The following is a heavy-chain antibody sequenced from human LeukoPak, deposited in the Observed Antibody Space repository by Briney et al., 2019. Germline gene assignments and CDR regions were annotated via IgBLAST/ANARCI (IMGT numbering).Heavy chain of an antibody. CDR2: IHYSGII. CDR3: ARAEYGIAAAGTFDI. J-gene: IGHJ3*02. V-gene: IGHV4-59*01. CDR1: GDSISSFY. Sequence: PSETLSLTCTVSGDSISSFYWSWIRQSPGKGLEWIGYIHYSGIINYNPSLKSRVTISVDTSKNQFSLKLSSVTAADTAVYYCARAEYGIAAAGTFDIWGQGTMVTVSS. D-gene: IGHD6-13*01.